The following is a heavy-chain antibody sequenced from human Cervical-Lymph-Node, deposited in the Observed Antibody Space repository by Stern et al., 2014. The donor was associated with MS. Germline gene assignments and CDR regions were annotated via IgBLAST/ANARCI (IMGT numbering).Heavy chain of an antibody. CDR1: GYNLTTFA. J-gene: IGHJ4*02. D-gene: IGHD6-6*01. CDR2: INTKTGNP. CDR3: ATWGAGSSPPLFY. Sequence: QVQLVQSGSELKKPGASVKVSCKASGYNLTTFAINWVRQAPGQGLEWIGWINTKTGNPTFAQAFTGRFVFSLDASINTAYLQIISLKAEDSAVYYCATWGAGSSPPLFYWGQGTLVTVSS. V-gene: IGHV7-4-1*02.